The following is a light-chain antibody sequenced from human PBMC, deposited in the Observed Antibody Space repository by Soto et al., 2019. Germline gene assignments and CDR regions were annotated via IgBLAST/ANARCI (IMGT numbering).Light chain of an antibody. CDR1: DDITNY. Sequence: IQLTQSPSSLSASVGDRVTVTCRASDDITNYLAWYQQKAGKAPKLLIYDASTLYSGVPSRFSGSGSGTDFTLTISGLQHEDFATYYCQPLSRYPSTLGGGTKVDIK. CDR3: QPLSRYPST. CDR2: DAS. V-gene: IGKV1-9*01. J-gene: IGKJ4*01.